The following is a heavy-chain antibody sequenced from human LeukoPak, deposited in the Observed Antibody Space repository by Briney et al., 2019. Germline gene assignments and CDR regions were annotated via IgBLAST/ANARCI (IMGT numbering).Heavy chain of an antibody. CDR2: IYYSGST. J-gene: IGHJ4*02. CDR3: ARVPLVGATFDY. Sequence: SETLSLTCTVSGGSISSSSYYWGWIRQPPGKGLEWIGSIYYSGSTYYNPSLKSRVTISVDTSKNQFSLKLSSVTAADTAVYHCARVPLVGATFDYWGQGTLVTVSS. V-gene: IGHV4-39*07. D-gene: IGHD1-26*01. CDR1: GGSISSSSYY.